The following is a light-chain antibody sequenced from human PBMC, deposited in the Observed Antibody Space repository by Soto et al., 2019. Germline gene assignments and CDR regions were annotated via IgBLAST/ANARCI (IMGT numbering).Light chain of an antibody. Sequence: DVRMTQFPSSVSASVGDRVIITCQAGQSISNHLNWYQQKPSKAPKLLIYGASALGSEVPTRFSGSGSGTEFTLTISSLQPEDLGTYYCQQSHSAPLTFAGGTKVEIK. CDR1: QSISNH. J-gene: IGKJ4*01. CDR2: GAS. CDR3: QQSHSAPLT. V-gene: IGKV1-39*01.